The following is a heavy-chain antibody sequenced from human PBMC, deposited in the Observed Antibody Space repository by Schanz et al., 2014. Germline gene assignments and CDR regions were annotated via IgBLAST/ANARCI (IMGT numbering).Heavy chain of an antibody. J-gene: IGHJ3*02. CDR1: GFTFSRSW. D-gene: IGHD5-18*01. Sequence: VQLVESGGDLVQPGGSLRLSCATSGFTFSRSWMSWVRQAPGKGLEWVAVILYDGSKTYYADSVKGRFTISRDNSKNTLSLQMNSLRAEDTAVYYCAREEGYGYGPGAFDIWGQGTMVTVSS. CDR3: AREEGYGYGPGAFDI. V-gene: IGHV3-30*03. CDR2: ILYDGSKT.